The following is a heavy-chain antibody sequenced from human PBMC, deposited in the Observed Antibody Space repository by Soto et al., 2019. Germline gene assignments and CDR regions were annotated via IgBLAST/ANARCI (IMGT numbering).Heavy chain of an antibody. CDR1: GYTFTSYD. CDR2: MNPNSGNT. J-gene: IGHJ6*02. CDR3: ARFDGSRWSYYYYGMDV. Sequence: ASVKVSCKASGYTFTSYDINWVRQATGQGLEWMGWMNPNSGNTGYAQKFQGRVTMTRNTSISTAYMELSSLRSEDTAVYYCARFDGSRWSYYYYGMDVWGQGTTVTVSS. V-gene: IGHV1-8*01. D-gene: IGHD6-13*01.